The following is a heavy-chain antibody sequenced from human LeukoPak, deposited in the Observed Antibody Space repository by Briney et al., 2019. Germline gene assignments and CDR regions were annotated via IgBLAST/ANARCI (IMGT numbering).Heavy chain of an antibody. Sequence: ASVKVSCKVSGYTLTELSMHWVRQAPGKGLEWMGGFDPEGGETIYAQKFQGRVTMTEDTSTDTAYMELSSLRSEDTAVYYCARAPPIAAAGTKGDYDYWGQGTLVTVSS. CDR3: ARAPPIAAAGTKGDYDY. CDR2: FDPEGGET. D-gene: IGHD6-13*01. J-gene: IGHJ4*02. V-gene: IGHV1-24*01. CDR1: GYTLTELS.